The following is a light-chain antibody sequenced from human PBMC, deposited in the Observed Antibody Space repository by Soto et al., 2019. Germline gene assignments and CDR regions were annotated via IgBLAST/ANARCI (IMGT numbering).Light chain of an antibody. J-gene: IGLJ3*02. CDR3: QSYDSSLSALV. CDR2: ANS. Sequence: QSVLTQPPSVSGAPGQRVTISCTGSSSNIGAGYDVHWYQQLPETAPKLLMYANSNRPSGVPDRFSGSKSGTSASLAITGLQAEDEADFYCQSYDSSLSALVFGGWTKLTVL. CDR1: SSNIGAGYD. V-gene: IGLV1-40*01.